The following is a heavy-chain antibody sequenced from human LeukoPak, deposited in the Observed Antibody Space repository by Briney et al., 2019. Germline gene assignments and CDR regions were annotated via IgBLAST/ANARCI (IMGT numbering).Heavy chain of an antibody. Sequence: GGSLRLSCAVSGLTFSSYWMTRVRQAPGKGLELVANIKQDGSEKYYVDSVKGRFTISRDNAKNSLYLQMSSVRAEDTAVYYCARVGCTSTSCLANWGQGTLVTVSS. CDR2: IKQDGSEK. CDR1: GLTFSSYW. V-gene: IGHV3-7*01. J-gene: IGHJ4*02. D-gene: IGHD2-2*01. CDR3: ARVGCTSTSCLAN.